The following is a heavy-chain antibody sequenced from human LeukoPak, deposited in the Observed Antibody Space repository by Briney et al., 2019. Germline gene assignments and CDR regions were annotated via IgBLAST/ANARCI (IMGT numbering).Heavy chain of an antibody. J-gene: IGHJ4*02. D-gene: IGHD5-24*01. CDR1: GFTFSGYA. CDR2: ISGGSATI. CDR3: AKDPRVATIEIFDS. Sequence: PGGSLRLSCAASGFTFSGYALSWVRQAPGKGLEWVSSISGGSATIYYPDTVKGRFTISRDNSKNTLYLQMNNLRADDTAVYFCAKDPRVATIEIFDSWGQETLVTVSS. V-gene: IGHV3-23*01.